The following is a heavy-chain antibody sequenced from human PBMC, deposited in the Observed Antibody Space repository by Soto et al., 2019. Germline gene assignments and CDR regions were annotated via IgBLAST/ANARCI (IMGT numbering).Heavy chain of an antibody. CDR2: IKRDGSTT. J-gene: IGHJ6*03. V-gene: IGHV3-74*01. Sequence: XXSLRLSFAASGFTFREYWMHWVRQAPGKGLEWVSRIKRDGSTTNYADSVKGRFTISRDNAKNTLYLEMNSTRVEDTADYYCARGAINYYYEDVWGKGTTVTVSS. CDR1: GFTFREYW. CDR3: ARGAINYYYEDV.